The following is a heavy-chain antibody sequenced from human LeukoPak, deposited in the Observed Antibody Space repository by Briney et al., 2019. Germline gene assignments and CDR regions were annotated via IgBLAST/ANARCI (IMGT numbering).Heavy chain of an antibody. Sequence: PGESLKISCKVSGYSFTTYWISWVRQMPGKGLEWMGRIYPSDSYTYYAPSFQGHVTISADRSLSTAYLQWYSLKASDTAMYYCARQDFWGQGTLVTVSS. CDR2: IYPSDSYT. CDR3: ARQDF. V-gene: IGHV5-10-1*01. J-gene: IGHJ4*02. CDR1: GYSFTTYW.